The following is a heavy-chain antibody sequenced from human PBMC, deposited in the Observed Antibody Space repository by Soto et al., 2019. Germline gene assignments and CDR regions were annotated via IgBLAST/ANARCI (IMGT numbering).Heavy chain of an antibody. Sequence: ASVKVSCKASGYTFTSYDINWVRQATGQGLEWMGWMNPNSGNTGYAQRFQGRVTMTRNTSISTAYMELSSLRSEDTAVYYCARVPIWAAAGDETDYWGQGTLVTVSS. V-gene: IGHV1-8*01. J-gene: IGHJ4*02. CDR1: GYTFTSYD. CDR2: MNPNSGNT. D-gene: IGHD6-13*01. CDR3: ARVPIWAAAGDETDY.